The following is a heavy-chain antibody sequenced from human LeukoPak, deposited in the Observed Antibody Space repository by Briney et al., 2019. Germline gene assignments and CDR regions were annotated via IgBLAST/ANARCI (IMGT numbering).Heavy chain of an antibody. CDR3: AKDPDNPQWLFALN. J-gene: IGHJ4*02. CDR2: ISGSGGST. D-gene: IGHD6-19*01. V-gene: IGHV3-23*01. Sequence: PISGSGGSTYYADSGKGGFTISRDNSKNTLYLQMNSLRAEDTAVYYCAKDPDNPQWLFALNWGQGTLVTVSS.